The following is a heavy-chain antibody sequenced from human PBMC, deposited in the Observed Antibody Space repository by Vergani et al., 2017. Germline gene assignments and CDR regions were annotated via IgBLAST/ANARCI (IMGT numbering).Heavy chain of an antibody. J-gene: IGHJ5*02. D-gene: IGHD4-17*01. CDR1: GFTFSSYA. CDR2: ISGSGGST. CDR3: AKRPRVVADYGDYFSPENNWFDP. Sequence: EVQLLESGGGLVQPGGSLRLSCAASGFTFSSYAMSWVRQAPGKGLEWVSAISGSGGSTYYADSVKGRFTISRDNSKNTLYLQMNSLRAEDTAVYYCAKRPRVVADYGDYFSPENNWFDPWGQGTLVTVSS. V-gene: IGHV3-23*01.